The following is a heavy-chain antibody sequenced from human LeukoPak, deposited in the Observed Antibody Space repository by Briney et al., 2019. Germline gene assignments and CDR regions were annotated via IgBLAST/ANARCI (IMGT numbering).Heavy chain of an antibody. CDR1: GFTVSSNY. Sequence: GGSLRLSCAASGFTVSSNYMNWVRQAPGKGLEWVSSISSGTSYIYYADSVKGRFTISRDNAKNSLYLQMNSLRAEDTAVYYCARAGNYYGRHTNWFDPWGQGTLVTVSS. V-gene: IGHV3-21*01. CDR2: ISSGTSYI. CDR3: ARAGNYYGRHTNWFDP. D-gene: IGHD3-10*01. J-gene: IGHJ5*02.